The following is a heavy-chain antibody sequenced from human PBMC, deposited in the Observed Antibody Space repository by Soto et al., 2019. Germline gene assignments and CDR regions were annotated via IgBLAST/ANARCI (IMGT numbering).Heavy chain of an antibody. CDR2: INAGNGNT. CDR1: GYTFTSYA. V-gene: IGHV1-3*01. J-gene: IGHJ6*02. Sequence: ASVKVSCKASGYTFTSYAMHWVRQAPGQRLEWMGWINAGNGNTKYSQKFQGRVTITRDTSASTAYMELSSLRSEDTAVYYCAREVGWRAYYYGMDVWGQGTTVTVS. CDR3: AREVGWRAYYYGMDV. D-gene: IGHD2-15*01.